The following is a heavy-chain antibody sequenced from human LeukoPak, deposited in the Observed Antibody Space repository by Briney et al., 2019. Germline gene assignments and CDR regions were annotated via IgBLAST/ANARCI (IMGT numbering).Heavy chain of an antibody. D-gene: IGHD3-3*01. CDR1: GGSFSGYY. CDR3: ARAATIFGVVSMAYYMDV. J-gene: IGHJ6*03. V-gene: IGHV4-34*01. CDR2: INRSGST. Sequence: SETLSLTCAVYGGSFSGYYWSWIRQPPGKGLEWIGEINRSGSTNYNPSLKSRVTISVDTSKNQFSLKLSSVTAADTAVYYCARAATIFGVVSMAYYMDVWGKGTTVTVSS.